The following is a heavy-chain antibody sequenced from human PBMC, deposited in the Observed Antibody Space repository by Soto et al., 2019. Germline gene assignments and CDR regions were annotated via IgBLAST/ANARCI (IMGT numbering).Heavy chain of an antibody. J-gene: IGHJ6*02. Sequence: PGGSLRLSCAASGFSFSSYSMNWVRQAPGKGLEWVSYISSSSSTIYYADSVKGRFTISRDNAKNSLYLQMNSLRDEDTAVYYCARDRITMVRGVTPPPAYYYYYGMDVWGQGTTVTVSS. CDR3: ARDRITMVRGVTPPPAYYYYYGMDV. CDR2: ISSSSSTI. CDR1: GFSFSSYS. D-gene: IGHD3-10*01. V-gene: IGHV3-48*02.